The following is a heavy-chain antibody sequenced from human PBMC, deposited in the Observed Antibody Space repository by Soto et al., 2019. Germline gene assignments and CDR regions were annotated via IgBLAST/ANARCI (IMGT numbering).Heavy chain of an antibody. CDR2: INPGYPAGRST. V-gene: IGHV1-46*01. Sequence: QVQLVQSGAEVKKPGASVKVYCKESVYTLTTFFMHWVRQAPGQGLEWMGVINPGYPAGRSTTYAQKVQGRCTITTDTATSIVDMALSRLRSDDTALYYCAREAMVAGATTGMDVWGQGTTVTVSS. CDR1: VYTLTTFF. D-gene: IGHD1-26*01. J-gene: IGHJ6*02. CDR3: AREAMVAGATTGMDV.